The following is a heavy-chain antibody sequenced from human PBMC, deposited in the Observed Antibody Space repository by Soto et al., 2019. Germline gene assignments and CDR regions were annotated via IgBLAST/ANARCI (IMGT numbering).Heavy chain of an antibody. J-gene: IGHJ2*01. CDR3: ARGLHFDL. Sequence: QVQLQQWGAGLLKPSETLSLTCAVYGGSFNGYYWSWIRQPPGKGLEWIGEINHSGSTNYNPSLKSRVTISVDTSKNQFSLKLSSVTAADTAVYYCARGLHFDLWGRGTLVTVSS. V-gene: IGHV4-34*01. D-gene: IGHD2-15*01. CDR1: GGSFNGYY. CDR2: INHSGST.